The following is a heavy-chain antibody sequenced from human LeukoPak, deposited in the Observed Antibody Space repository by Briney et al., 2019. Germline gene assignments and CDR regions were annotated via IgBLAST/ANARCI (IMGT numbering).Heavy chain of an antibody. V-gene: IGHV4-61*02. CDR2: IYTSGST. Sequence: SQTLSLTCTVSGGSISSGSYYWSWIRQPAGTGLEWIGRIYTSGSTNYNPSLKSRVTISVDTYKNQFSLKLSSVTAADTGVYYCARRVYSSGWYYFDYWGQGTLVTVSS. J-gene: IGHJ4*02. CDR1: GGSISSGSYY. D-gene: IGHD6-19*01. CDR3: ARRVYSSGWYYFDY.